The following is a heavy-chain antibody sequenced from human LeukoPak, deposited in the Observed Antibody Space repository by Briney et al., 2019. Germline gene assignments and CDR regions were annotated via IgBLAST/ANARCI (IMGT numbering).Heavy chain of an antibody. CDR1: GGSISRGGYY. Sequence: PSETLSLTCTVSGGSISRGGYYWSWIRQHPGKGLEWIGYIYYSGSAYYNPSLKSRVTISVDTSKNQFSLKLSSVTAADTAVYYCAREGQDNWFDPWGQGTLVTVSS. J-gene: IGHJ5*02. V-gene: IGHV4-31*03. CDR2: IYYSGSA. CDR3: AREGQDNWFDP.